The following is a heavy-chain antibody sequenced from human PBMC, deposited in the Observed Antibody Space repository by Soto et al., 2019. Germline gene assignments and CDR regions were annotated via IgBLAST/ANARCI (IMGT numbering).Heavy chain of an antibody. CDR2: TSYDGTTN. J-gene: IGHJ4*02. CDR1: GFTFSSYP. V-gene: IGHV3-30-3*01. CDR3: ARTFDMVSYYFDS. D-gene: IGHD3-10*01. Sequence: PGESLKISCSASGFTFSSYPLHWVRLAPGKGLEWVAVTSYDGTTNHYADSVKGRFTVSRDNPRKTLYLQMSSLTTEDTAVYYCARTFDMVSYYFDSWGQGTLVTVSS.